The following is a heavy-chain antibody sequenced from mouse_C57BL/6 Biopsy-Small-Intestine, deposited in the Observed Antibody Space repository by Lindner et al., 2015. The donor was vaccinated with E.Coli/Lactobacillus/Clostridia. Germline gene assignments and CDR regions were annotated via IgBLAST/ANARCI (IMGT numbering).Heavy chain of an antibody. V-gene: IGHV1-85*01. CDR3: AREGYGSSYSYYFDY. CDR2: IYPRDGST. CDR1: GYTFTSYD. D-gene: IGHD1-1*01. Sequence: VQLQESGPELVKPGASVKLSCKASGYTFTSYDINWVKQRPGQGLEWIGWIYPRDGSTKYNEKFKGEATLTVDTSSSTAYMELHSLTSEDSAVYFCAREGYGSSYSYYFDYWGQGTTLTVSS. J-gene: IGHJ2*01.